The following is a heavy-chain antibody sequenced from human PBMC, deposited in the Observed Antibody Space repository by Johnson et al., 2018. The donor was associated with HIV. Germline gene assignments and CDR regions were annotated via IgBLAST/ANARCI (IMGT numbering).Heavy chain of an antibody. D-gene: IGHD5-12*01. Sequence: VQLVESGGGLVQPGGSLRLSCAASGFTFSTYWMHWVRQVPGKGLMWVSRINNDGSSTNYADSVKGRFTISRDNAKNTLYLQMHSLRAEDTAVYYCSRHSPRGYIGYDAFDIWGQGTVVTVSS. CDR1: GFTFSTYW. V-gene: IGHV3-74*01. CDR3: SRHSPRGYIGYDAFDI. J-gene: IGHJ3*02. CDR2: INNDGSST.